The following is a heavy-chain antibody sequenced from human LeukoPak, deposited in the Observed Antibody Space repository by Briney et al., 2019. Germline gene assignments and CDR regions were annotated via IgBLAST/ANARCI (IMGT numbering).Heavy chain of an antibody. J-gene: IGHJ1*01. CDR2: IYYSGYT. CDR3: ARTLTVAGGKYFQH. CDR1: GGSISSYY. D-gene: IGHD6-13*01. V-gene: IGHV4-59*01. Sequence: SETLSLTCTVSGGSISSYYWSWIRQPPGKGLEWIGYIYYSGYTNYNPSLKSRVTISVDTSKNQFSLKLSSVTAADTTVYYCARTLTVAGGKYFQHWGQGTLVTVSS.